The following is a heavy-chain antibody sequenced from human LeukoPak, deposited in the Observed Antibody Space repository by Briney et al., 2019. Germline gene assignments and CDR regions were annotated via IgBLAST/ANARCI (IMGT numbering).Heavy chain of an antibody. D-gene: IGHD4-17*01. CDR1: GFTFSSYW. CDR3: AKVGWPTVIYGRIDY. J-gene: IGHJ4*02. CDR2: ISGSGGST. V-gene: IGHV3-23*01. Sequence: PGGSLRLSCAASGFTFSSYWMSWVRQAPGKGLEWVSAISGSGGSTYYADSVKGRFTISRDNSKNTLYLRMNSLRAEDTAVYYCAKVGWPTVIYGRIDYWGQGTLVTVSS.